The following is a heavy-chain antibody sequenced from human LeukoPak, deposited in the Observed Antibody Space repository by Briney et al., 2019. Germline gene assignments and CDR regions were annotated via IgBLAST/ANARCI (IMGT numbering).Heavy chain of an antibody. V-gene: IGHV3-23*01. CDR3: ARGQCSDTSCYSPPFDY. D-gene: IGHD3-22*01. CDR1: GFTFSTYG. J-gene: IGHJ4*02. Sequence: WGSLRLSCSASGFTFSTYGMNWVRQAPGKGREGVSGISGSGATTYYADSVKGRFTISRDNARDTLALQMNSLRGDDTAVYYCARGQCSDTSCYSPPFDYWGQGTLVTFSS. CDR2: ISGSGATT.